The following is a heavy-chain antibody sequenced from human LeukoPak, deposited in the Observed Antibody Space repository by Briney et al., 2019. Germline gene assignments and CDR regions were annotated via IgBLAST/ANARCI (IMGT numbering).Heavy chain of an antibody. V-gene: IGHV3-64*01. CDR2: ISSNGGST. J-gene: IGHJ6*02. D-gene: IGHD1-1*01. CDR3: ARSGGWNDDLYYYYGMDV. Sequence: GGSLRLSCAASGFTFSSYAMHWVRQAPGKGLEYVSAISSNGGSTYYANSVKGRFTISRDNSKNTLYLQMGSLRAEDMAVYYCARSGGWNDDLYYYYGMDVWGQGTTVTVSS. CDR1: GFTFSSYA.